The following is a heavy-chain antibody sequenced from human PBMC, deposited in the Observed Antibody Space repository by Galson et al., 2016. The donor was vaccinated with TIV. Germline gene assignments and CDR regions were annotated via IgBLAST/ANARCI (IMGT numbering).Heavy chain of an antibody. J-gene: IGHJ4*01. CDR3: ARGYGSDPDF. CDR1: GYTFGDYY. Sequence: SVKVSCKASGYTFGDYYIHWVRQAPGRGLEWMGWINPKTGGTIYGQKFHGRVTLTRDTTVNTVYMEVRSLRSDDTAMFYCARGYGSDPDFWGQGTLVTVSS. V-gene: IGHV1-2*02. D-gene: IGHD3-10*01. CDR2: INPKTGGT.